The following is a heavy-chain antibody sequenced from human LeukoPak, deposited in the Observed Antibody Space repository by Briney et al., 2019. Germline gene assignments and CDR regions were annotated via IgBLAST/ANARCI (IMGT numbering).Heavy chain of an antibody. CDR1: GFTFSSYW. Sequence: QPGGSLKLSCAASGFTFSSYWMSWVRQAPGKGLEWVANIKQDGSEKYYVDSVKGRFTISRDNAKNSLYLQMNSLRAEDTAVYYCARDRSPIRTYWYFDLWGRGTLVTVSS. CDR3: ARDRSPIRTYWYFDL. D-gene: IGHD2-2*02. CDR2: IKQDGSEK. V-gene: IGHV3-7*03. J-gene: IGHJ2*01.